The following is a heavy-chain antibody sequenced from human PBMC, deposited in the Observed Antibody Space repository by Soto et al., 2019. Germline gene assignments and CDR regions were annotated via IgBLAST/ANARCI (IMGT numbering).Heavy chain of an antibody. CDR1: GFSLSTSAVG. Sequence: QITLKESGPTLVRPTQTLTLTCTFSGFSLSTSAVGVNWIRQPPGKPLEWLALIYWDDTKHYSSSLRNRLTITKDTSKNQVVLTMTNMDPVDTATYYCAHGSGCLSDQWGQGTLVTVSS. D-gene: IGHD6-19*01. J-gene: IGHJ4*02. V-gene: IGHV2-5*02. CDR3: AHGSGCLSDQ. CDR2: IYWDDTK.